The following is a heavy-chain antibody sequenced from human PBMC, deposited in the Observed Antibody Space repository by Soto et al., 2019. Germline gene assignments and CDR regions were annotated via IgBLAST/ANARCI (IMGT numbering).Heavy chain of an antibody. CDR2: IDPSDSYT. CDR3: ARRRYYGSGSPTPLPHYYYYYGMDV. CDR1: GYSFTSYW. J-gene: IGHJ6*02. D-gene: IGHD3-10*01. V-gene: IGHV5-10-1*01. Sequence: HGESLKISCRGSGYSFTSYWISWVRQMPGKGLEWMGRIDPSDSYTNYSPSFQGHVTISADKSISTAYLQWSSLKASDTAMYYCARRRYYGSGSPTPLPHYYYYYGMDVWGQGTTVTVSS.